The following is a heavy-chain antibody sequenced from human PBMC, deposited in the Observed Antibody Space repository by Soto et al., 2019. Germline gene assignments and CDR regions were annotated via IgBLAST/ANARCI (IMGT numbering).Heavy chain of an antibody. Sequence: QVQLVESGGGVVQPGRSLRLSCAASGFTFSSYGMHWVRQAPGKGLEWVAVISYDGSNKYYADSVKGRFTISRDDSKNTLYLQMNSLRPEDTAVYYCAKREGGGSGWPDYYCGMDVWGQGTTVTVSS. V-gene: IGHV3-30*18. CDR2: ISYDGSNK. J-gene: IGHJ6*02. CDR3: AKREGGGSGWPDYYCGMDV. CDR1: GFTFSSYG. D-gene: IGHD6-19*01.